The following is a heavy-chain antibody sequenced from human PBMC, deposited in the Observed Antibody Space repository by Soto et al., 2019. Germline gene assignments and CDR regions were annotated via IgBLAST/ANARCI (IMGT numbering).Heavy chain of an antibody. V-gene: IGHV1-18*01. Sequence: QVQLVQSGAEVKKPGASVKVSCKASGYTFTSYGISWVRQARGQGLEWMGWISAYNGNTNYAQKLQGRVTMTTDTSTSTAYMELRSLRSDDTAVYYCARVITGTTFYYYYGMDVWGQGTTVTVSS. CDR3: ARVITGTTFYYYYGMDV. CDR2: ISAYNGNT. J-gene: IGHJ6*02. CDR1: GYTFTSYG. D-gene: IGHD1-7*01.